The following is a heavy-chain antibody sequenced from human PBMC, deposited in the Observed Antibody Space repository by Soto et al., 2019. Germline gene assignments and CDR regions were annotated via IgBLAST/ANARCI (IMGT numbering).Heavy chain of an antibody. J-gene: IGHJ4*02. V-gene: IGHV1-18*01. CDR3: ARDRSVSSSNHFDY. Sequence: ASVKVSCKASGYTFTSYGISWVRQAPGQGLEWMGWISAYNGNTNYAQKLQGRVTMTTDTSTSTAYMELRSLRSDETAVYYCARDRSVSSSNHFDYWGQGSLLTASS. CDR2: ISAYNGNT. CDR1: GYTFTSYG. D-gene: IGHD6-13*01.